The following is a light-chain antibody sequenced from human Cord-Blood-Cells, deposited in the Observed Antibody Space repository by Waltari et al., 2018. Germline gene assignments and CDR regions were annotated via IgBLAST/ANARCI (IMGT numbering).Light chain of an antibody. J-gene: IGLJ1*01. V-gene: IGLV2-11*01. Sequence: QSALTQTRSVSGSPGQSVTISCTGTSSDHGGYNYDSWYQQHPGKAPKLMIFDVSKRPSGVPDRFSGSKSGNTASLTISGLQAEDEADYYCCSYAGSYTFVFGTGTKVTVL. CDR3: CSYAGSYTFV. CDR1: SSDHGGYNY. CDR2: DVS.